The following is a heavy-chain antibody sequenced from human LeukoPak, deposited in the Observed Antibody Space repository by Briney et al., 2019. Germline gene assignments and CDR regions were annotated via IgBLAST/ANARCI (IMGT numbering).Heavy chain of an antibody. J-gene: IGHJ4*02. V-gene: IGHV3-23*01. Sequence: PGGSLRLSCAASGFTFSSYAMSWVRQAPGKGLEWVSAISGSGGSTYYADSVKGRFTISRDNSKNTLYLQMNSLRAEDTAVYYCARDGPQWLVSWENFDYWGQGTLVTVSS. CDR3: ARDGPQWLVSWENFDY. CDR2: ISGSGGST. D-gene: IGHD6-19*01. CDR1: GFTFSSYA.